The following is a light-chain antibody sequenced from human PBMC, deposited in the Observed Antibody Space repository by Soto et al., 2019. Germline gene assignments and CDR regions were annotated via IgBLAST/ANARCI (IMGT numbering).Light chain of an antibody. Sequence: DIQMTQSPSSVSASVGDRVTITCRASQDVDKWLVWYQQRPGKAPNVLIYTASTLQSGVPSRFSGSGSGTHFTLTVSSLQPEDLATYFCQQAKSFPYTFGQGTKLEIK. CDR2: TAS. V-gene: IGKV1-12*01. CDR1: QDVDKW. CDR3: QQAKSFPYT. J-gene: IGKJ2*01.